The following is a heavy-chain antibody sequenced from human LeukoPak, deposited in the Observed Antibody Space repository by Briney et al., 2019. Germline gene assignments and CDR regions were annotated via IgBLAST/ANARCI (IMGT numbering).Heavy chain of an antibody. D-gene: IGHD3-10*01. CDR1: GYTLTELS. CDR2: FDPEDGEA. V-gene: IGHV1-24*01. Sequence: ASVKVSCKVSGYTLTELSMHWVRQAPGKGLEWMGGFDPEDGEAIYAQKFQGRVTMTEDTSTDTAYMELSSLRSEDTAVYYCARGYHYASGTYYPALDYWGQGTLVTVSS. CDR3: ARGYHYASGTYYPALDY. J-gene: IGHJ4*02.